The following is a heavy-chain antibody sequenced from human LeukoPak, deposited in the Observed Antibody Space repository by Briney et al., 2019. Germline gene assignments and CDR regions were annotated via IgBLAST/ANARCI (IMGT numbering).Heavy chain of an antibody. J-gene: IGHJ4*02. D-gene: IGHD6-19*01. CDR2: IYYTGGT. CDR3: AKYGNSGWVIDN. V-gene: IGHV4-59*08. Sequence: SETLSLTCTVSGGSIGSDYGTWIRQPPGKGLEYIGYIYYTGGTNYNPSLKSRVTISVDTSKNQFSLKLSSVTAADTAVYFCAKYGNSGWVIDNWGQGTLVTVSS. CDR1: GGSIGSDY.